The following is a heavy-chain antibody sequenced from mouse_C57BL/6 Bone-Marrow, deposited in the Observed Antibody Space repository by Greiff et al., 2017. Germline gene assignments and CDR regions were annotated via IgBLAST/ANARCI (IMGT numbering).Heavy chain of an antibody. D-gene: IGHD1-1*01. J-gene: IGHJ4*01. V-gene: IGHV1-50*01. CDR1: GYTFTSYW. CDR3: AGSRVYALAY. Sequence: VQLQQPGAELVKPGASVKLSCKASGYTFTSYWMQWVKQRPGQGLEWIGEIDPSDSYTNYNQKFKGKATLTVDTSSITAYMQLSSLTSEDSAVYYCAGSRVYALAYWGQGTSVTVSA. CDR2: IDPSDSYT.